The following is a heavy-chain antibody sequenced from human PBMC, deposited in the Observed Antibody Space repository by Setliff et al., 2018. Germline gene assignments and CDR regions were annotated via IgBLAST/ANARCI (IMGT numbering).Heavy chain of an antibody. CDR3: ARGSRGFDY. CDR2: ITIYNGNT. V-gene: IGHV1-18*01. J-gene: IGHJ4*02. Sequence: WITIYNGNTNYAQKFQGRVTMTTDTSASTAYMELSSLTSEDTAVYFCARGSRGFDYWGQGALVTVSS.